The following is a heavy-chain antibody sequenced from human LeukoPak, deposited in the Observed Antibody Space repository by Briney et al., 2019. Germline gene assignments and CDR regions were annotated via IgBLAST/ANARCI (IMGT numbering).Heavy chain of an antibody. V-gene: IGHV6-1*01. CDR3: ARGMAVAGNYYYYGMDV. CDR1: GDSVSSNSAA. J-gene: IGHJ6*02. D-gene: IGHD6-19*01. Sequence: SQTLSLTCAISGDSVSSNSAAWNWIRQSPSRGLEWLGRTYYRSKWYNDYAVSVKSRITINPDTSKNQFSLQLNSVTPEDTAVYYCARGMAVAGNYYYYGMDVWGQGTTVTVSS. CDR2: TYYRSKWYN.